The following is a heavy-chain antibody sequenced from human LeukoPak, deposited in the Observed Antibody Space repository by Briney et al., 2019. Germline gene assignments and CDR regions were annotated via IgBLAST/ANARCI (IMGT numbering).Heavy chain of an antibody. V-gene: IGHV1-18*04. J-gene: IGHJ6*02. D-gene: IGHD3-10*01. CDR3: AGDRSYYYRMDV. Sequence: GASVKVSCKSPGYTSADFYMHWVRRAPGQGLEWMGWISGYNGNTKYAQNFQGRVTMTTDTYTSTAYMELRSLRSDDTAVYYCAGDRSYYYRMDVWGQGTTVTVSS. CDR1: GYTSADFY. CDR2: ISGYNGNT.